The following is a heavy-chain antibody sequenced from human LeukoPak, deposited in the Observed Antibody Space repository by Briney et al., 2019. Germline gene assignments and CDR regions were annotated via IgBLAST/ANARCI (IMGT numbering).Heavy chain of an antibody. CDR1: GFTVSSNY. V-gene: IGHV3-66*01. D-gene: IGHD3-22*01. CDR3: VRVDYSDFSGQKYFQD. Sequence: GGSLRLSCAASGFTVSSNYMSWVRQAPGKGLEWVSIIYSDGSTYYADSVKGRFTVSRDNSKNTLFLQLNSLRPEDTAVYYCVRVDYSDFSGQKYFQDWGQGTLVTVSS. CDR2: IYSDGST. J-gene: IGHJ1*01.